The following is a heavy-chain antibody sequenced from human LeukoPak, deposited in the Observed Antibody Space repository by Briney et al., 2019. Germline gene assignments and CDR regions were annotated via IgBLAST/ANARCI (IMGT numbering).Heavy chain of an antibody. CDR1: GFTFNDYG. CDR3: ARTNERYSNYNLFDY. D-gene: IGHD4-11*01. Sequence: GGSLRLSCAASGFTFNDYGMHWVRQAPDKGPEWVAVIWYDGSNQYYADSVKGRFTISRDNSENTLYLQMNSLRAEDTAVYYCARTNERYSNYNLFDYWGQGTLVTVSS. J-gene: IGHJ4*02. V-gene: IGHV3-33*01. CDR2: IWYDGSNQ.